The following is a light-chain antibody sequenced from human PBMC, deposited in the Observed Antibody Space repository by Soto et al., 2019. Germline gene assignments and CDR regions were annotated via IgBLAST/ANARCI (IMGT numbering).Light chain of an antibody. V-gene: IGKV1-12*01. CDR2: AAS. CDR1: QGISSW. Sequence: DIQMTQSPSSVSASVGDRVTITCRASQGISSWLAWYQQKPGKAPNLLIYAASTLQSGVPSRFSGGGSGPDFTLSIRCLQPEDSATYYCHQAASFPFTFGPGTAVHI. J-gene: IGKJ3*01. CDR3: HQAASFPFT.